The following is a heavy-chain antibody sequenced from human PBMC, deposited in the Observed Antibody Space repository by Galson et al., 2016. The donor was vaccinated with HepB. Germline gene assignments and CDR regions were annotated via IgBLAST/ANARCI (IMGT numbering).Heavy chain of an antibody. CDR3: ARALYYYDRSVSAYYYYMDV. Sequence: TLSLTCNISGTSVSRGKSYWNWIRQHPGKGLEWIGYISYSATTYYSPSLRSRISISVDTSETPFSLRLKSVTAADTAVYYRARALYYYDRSVSAYYYYMDVWGKGTTVTVS. CDR2: ISYSATT. CDR1: GTSVSRGKSY. V-gene: IGHV4-31*03. D-gene: IGHD3-22*01. J-gene: IGHJ6*03.